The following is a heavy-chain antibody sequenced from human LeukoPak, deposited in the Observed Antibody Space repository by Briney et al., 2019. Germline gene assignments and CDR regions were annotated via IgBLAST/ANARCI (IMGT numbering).Heavy chain of an antibody. CDR1: GFTFSSYS. D-gene: IGHD1-14*01. J-gene: IGHJ6*02. CDR2: ISSGGSTI. Sequence: AGSLRLSCAASGFTFSSYSMNWVRQGPGKGLEWVSYISSGGSTIYYADSGKGRFTISRDNAKHFLDVQMHRPRDEGTAVYYCARRHHRAPRRYYNGMDLWGQGTTVSVSS. V-gene: IGHV3-48*02. CDR3: ARRHHRAPRRYYNGMDL.